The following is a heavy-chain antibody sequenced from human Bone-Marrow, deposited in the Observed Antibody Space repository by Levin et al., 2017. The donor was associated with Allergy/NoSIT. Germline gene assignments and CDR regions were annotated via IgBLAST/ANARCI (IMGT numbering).Heavy chain of an antibody. CDR3: ARLIAARQAYFDY. CDR1: GGSISSSSYY. Sequence: SETLSLTCTVSGGSISSSSYYWGWIRQPPGKGLEWIGSIYYSGSTYYNPSLKSRVTISVDTSKNQFSLKLSSVTAADTAVYYCARLIAARQAYFDYWGQGTLVTVSS. J-gene: IGHJ4*02. D-gene: IGHD6-6*01. V-gene: IGHV4-39*01. CDR2: IYYSGST.